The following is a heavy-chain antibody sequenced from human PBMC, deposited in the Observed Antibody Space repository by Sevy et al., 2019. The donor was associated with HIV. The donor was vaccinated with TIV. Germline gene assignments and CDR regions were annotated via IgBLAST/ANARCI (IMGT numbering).Heavy chain of an antibody. Sequence: GGSLRLSCAASGFTFSSYAMHWDRQAPGKGLEWVADISYDGSNKYYADSVKGRFTISRDNSKNTLYLQMNSLRAEDTAVYYCARDFRAANRGYYYYGMDVWGQRTTVTVSS. D-gene: IGHD3-16*01. CDR2: ISYDGSNK. J-gene: IGHJ6*02. CDR3: ARDFRAANRGYYYYGMDV. V-gene: IGHV3-30-3*01. CDR1: GFTFSSYA.